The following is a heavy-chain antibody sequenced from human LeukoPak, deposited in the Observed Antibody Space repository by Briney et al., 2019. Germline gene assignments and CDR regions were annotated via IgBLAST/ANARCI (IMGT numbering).Heavy chain of an antibody. CDR1: GFTFSSYS. CDR3: ARDQDSGYDS. J-gene: IGHJ5*02. CDR2: ISSSSYI. V-gene: IGHV3-21*01. Sequence: GGSLRLSCAASGFTFSSYSMNWVRQAPGKGLEWVSSISSSSYIYYADSVMGRFTISRDNAKNSLYLQMNSLRAEDTAVYYCARDQDSGYDSWGQGTLVTVSS. D-gene: IGHD5-12*01.